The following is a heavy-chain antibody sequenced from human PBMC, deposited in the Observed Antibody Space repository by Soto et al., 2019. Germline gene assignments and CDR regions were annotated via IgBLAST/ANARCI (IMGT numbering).Heavy chain of an antibody. CDR1: GFTFGTTD. CDR3: VKNSGWFNT. V-gene: IGHV3-23*01. J-gene: IGHJ5*02. D-gene: IGHD3-10*01. Sequence: QLLQSGGGLVQPGGSLTLSCAASGFTFGTTDMSWVRQAPGEGLEWVSTIDGSGGITYYADPVKGRFTIYRDNSRNTVYLQMNSLRGDDTALYYCVKNSGWFNTWGQGALVTVSS. CDR2: IDGSGGIT.